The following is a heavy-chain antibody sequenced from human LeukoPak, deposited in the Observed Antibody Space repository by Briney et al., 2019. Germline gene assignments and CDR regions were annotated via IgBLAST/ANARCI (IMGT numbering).Heavy chain of an antibody. J-gene: IGHJ6*03. Sequence: TGGSLRLSCAASGFTFNSYLIHWVRQAPGKGLVWVSRINSDGSSPTYADSVKGRFTISRDNAKNTLYLQMNSLRAEDTAVYYCARVGGSSWGYFYYHMDVWGKGTAVTVSS. V-gene: IGHV3-74*01. CDR1: GFTFNSYL. CDR3: ARVGGSSWGYFYYHMDV. D-gene: IGHD6-13*01. CDR2: INSDGSSP.